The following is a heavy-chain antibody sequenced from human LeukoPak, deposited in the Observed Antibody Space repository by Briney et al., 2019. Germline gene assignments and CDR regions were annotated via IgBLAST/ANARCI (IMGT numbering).Heavy chain of an antibody. CDR2: ISYDGSNK. CDR3: ARDHINSSGWSPFHSWYYYYYYGMDV. CDR1: GFTFSSYA. V-gene: IGHV3-30-3*01. D-gene: IGHD6-19*01. J-gene: IGHJ6*02. Sequence: GGSLRLSCAASGFTFSSYAMHWVRQAPGKGLEWVAVISYDGSNKYYADSVKGRFTISRDDSKNTLYLQMNGLRAEDTAVYYCARDHINSSGWSPFHSWYYYYYYGMDVWGQGTTVTVSS.